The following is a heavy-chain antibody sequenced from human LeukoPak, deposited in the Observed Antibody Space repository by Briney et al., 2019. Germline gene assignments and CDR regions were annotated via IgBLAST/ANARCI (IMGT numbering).Heavy chain of an antibody. CDR1: GGSISSSSYY. V-gene: IGHV4-39*07. Sequence: SETLSLTCTVSGGSISSSSYYWGWIRQPPGKGLEWIGSIYYSGSTYYNPSLKSRVTISVDTSKNQFSLKLSSVTAADTAVYYCARDRLGIESYYYYYMDVWGKGTTVTVSS. CDR3: ARDRLGIESYYYYYMDV. CDR2: IYYSGST. J-gene: IGHJ6*03. D-gene: IGHD7-27*01.